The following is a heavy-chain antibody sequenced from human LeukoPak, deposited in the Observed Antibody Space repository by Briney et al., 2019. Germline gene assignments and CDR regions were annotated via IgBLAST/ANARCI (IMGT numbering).Heavy chain of an antibody. D-gene: IGHD3-22*01. CDR3: ARVFFYYDSSGYYL. V-gene: IGHV3-48*04. CDR2: ISSSGSTI. J-gene: IGHJ4*02. CDR1: GXTFSSYS. Sequence: GGSLRLSCAASGXTFSSYSMNWVRQAPGKGLEWVSYISSSGSTIYYADSVKGRFTISRDNAKNSLYLQMNSLRAEDTAVYYCARVFFYYDSSGYYLWGQGTLVTVSS.